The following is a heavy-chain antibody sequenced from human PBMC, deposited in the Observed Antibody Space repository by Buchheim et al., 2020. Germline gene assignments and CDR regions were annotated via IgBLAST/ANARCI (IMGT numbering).Heavy chain of an antibody. J-gene: IGHJ6*03. CDR1: NFTFSSYG. CDR2: ISYQGRSE. V-gene: IGHV3-30*18. CDR3: AKGIGSYMNYYYYYYMDV. D-gene: IGHD3-10*01. Sequence: QVQLVESGGGVVQPGRSLRLSCAASNFTFSSYGMHWVRQAPGKGLEWVALISYQGRSEFYADSVKGRFTISRDSSKNTVYLQMNSLRADDTAVYYCAKGIGSYMNYYYYYYMDVWGKGTT.